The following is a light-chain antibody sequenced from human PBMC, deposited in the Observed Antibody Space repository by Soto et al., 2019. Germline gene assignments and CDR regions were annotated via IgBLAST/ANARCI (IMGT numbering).Light chain of an antibody. V-gene: IGKV3-20*01. CDR3: QQYDNSLYT. Sequence: ENVLTQSPGTLSLSPGERATLSCRASHSVDSSYLAWYQQKPGQAPRLLIYGTSSRATGISDRFSGSGSGTDFALTINRLEAEDVAVYYCQQYDNSLYTFGQGTKLEIK. J-gene: IGKJ2*01. CDR1: HSVDSSY. CDR2: GTS.